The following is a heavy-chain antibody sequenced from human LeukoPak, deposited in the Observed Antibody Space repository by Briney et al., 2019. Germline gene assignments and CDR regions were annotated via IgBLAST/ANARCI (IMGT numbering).Heavy chain of an antibody. V-gene: IGHV1-8*01. D-gene: IGHD3-3*01. CDR2: MNPNSGNT. CDR1: GYTFTSYD. CDR3: AMGYDFWSGYND. J-gene: IGHJ4*02. Sequence: ASVKVSCKASGYTFTSYDINWVRQATGRGLEWMGWMNPNSGNTGYAQKFQGRVTMTRNTSISTAYMELSSLRSEDTAVYYCAMGYDFWSGYNDWGQGTLVTVSS.